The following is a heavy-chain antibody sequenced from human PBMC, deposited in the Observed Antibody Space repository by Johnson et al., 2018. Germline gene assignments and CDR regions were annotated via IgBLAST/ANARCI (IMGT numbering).Heavy chain of an antibody. J-gene: IGHJ6*03. CDR1: GFTFSSYG. CDR2: ISYDGSNK. CDR3: GYYYDSSDYSSLRYYYCYHKDV. Sequence: QLVQSGGGVVQPGRSLRLSCAASGFTFSSYGMHWVRQAPGKGLEWVAVISYDGSNKHYVDSVKGRLTISRTNAKNSLYLQVHNLRAEVMTVYYLGYYYDSSDYSSLRYYYCYHKDVWGNGTTVTVSS. V-gene: IGHV3-30*03. D-gene: IGHD3-22*01.